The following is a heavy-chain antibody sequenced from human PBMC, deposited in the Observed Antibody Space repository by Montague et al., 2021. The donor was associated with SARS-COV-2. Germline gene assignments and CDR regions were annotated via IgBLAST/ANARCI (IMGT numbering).Heavy chain of an antibody. CDR1: GFTFSSYA. J-gene: IGHJ6*02. CDR2: ISYDGSNK. D-gene: IGHD2/OR15-2a*01. V-gene: IGHV3-30-3*01. CDR3: ARVLGGYYGMDV. Sequence: SLRLSCAASGFTFSSYAMHWVRQAPGKGLEWVAVISYDGSNKCYADSVKGRFTISRDNSKNTLYLQMNSLRAEDTAVYYCARVLGGYYGMDVWGQGTTATVSS.